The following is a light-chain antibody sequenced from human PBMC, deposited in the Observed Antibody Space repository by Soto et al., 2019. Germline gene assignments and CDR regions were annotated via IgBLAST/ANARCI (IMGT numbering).Light chain of an antibody. V-gene: IGLV1-40*01. CDR1: SSNIGAGYD. CDR2: NNS. J-gene: IGLJ3*02. Sequence: QSVLTQPPSVSGAPGQRVTISCTGSSSNIGAGYDVHWYQQLPGTAPKLLIYNNSNRPSGVPDRFSGSKSGTSASLAIPGLQPEEEADYYSQSYDSSLSGSVFGGGTQLTVL. CDR3: QSYDSSLSGSV.